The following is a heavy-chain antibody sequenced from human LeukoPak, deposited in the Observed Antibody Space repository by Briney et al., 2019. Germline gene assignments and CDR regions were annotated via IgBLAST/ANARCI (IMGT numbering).Heavy chain of an antibody. CDR2: IYYSGST. J-gene: IGHJ3*02. CDR1: GGSISSHY. CDR3: ARDQYSSSFSFAFDI. D-gene: IGHD6-6*01. V-gene: IGHV4-59*11. Sequence: KPSETLSLTCTVSGGSISSHYWSWIRQPPGKGLEWIGYIYYSGSTNYNPSLKSRVTISVDTSKNQFSLKLSSVTAADTAVYYCARDQYSSSFSFAFDIWGQGTMVTVSS.